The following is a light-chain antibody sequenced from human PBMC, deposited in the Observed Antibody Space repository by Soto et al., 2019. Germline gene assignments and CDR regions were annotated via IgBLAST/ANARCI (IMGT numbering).Light chain of an antibody. CDR2: EVS. CDR1: SSDVGGYPL. V-gene: IGLV2-14*02. J-gene: IGLJ1*01. CDR3: SSYTSSSPLV. Sequence: QSVLTQPASVSGSPGQSITISCTGTSSDVGGYPLVSWYQQHPGKAPKLMIYEVSNRPSGVSNRFSGSKSGNTASLTISGLQAEDEADYYCSSYTSSSPLVFGTGTKVTVL.